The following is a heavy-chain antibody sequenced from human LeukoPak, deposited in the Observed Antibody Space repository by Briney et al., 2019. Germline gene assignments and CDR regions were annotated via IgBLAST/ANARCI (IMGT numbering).Heavy chain of an antibody. CDR1: GFTFSSYA. D-gene: IGHD3-22*01. CDR2: TSGSGGST. V-gene: IGHV3-23*01. J-gene: IGHJ4*02. Sequence: GGSLRLSCAASGFTFSSYAMSWVRQAPGKGLEWVSATSGSGGSTYYADSVKGRFTISRDNSKNTLYLQMNSLRAEDTAVYYCAKDRRVHYYDSSGYRYYFDYWGQGTLVTVSS. CDR3: AKDRRVHYYDSSGYRYYFDY.